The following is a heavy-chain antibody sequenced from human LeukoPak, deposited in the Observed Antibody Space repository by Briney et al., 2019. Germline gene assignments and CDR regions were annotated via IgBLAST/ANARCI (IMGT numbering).Heavy chain of an antibody. D-gene: IGHD6-6*01. CDR3: AREISLVGGSMDV. Sequence: SETLSLTCTVSGGSISGYYWSWIRQPPGKGLEWIGYINYSGSTNYNPSLKSRVTISVDTSKNQFSLKLSSVTAADTAVYYCAREISLVGGSMDVWGQGTTVTVSS. V-gene: IGHV4-59*01. J-gene: IGHJ6*02. CDR1: GGSISGYY. CDR2: INYSGST.